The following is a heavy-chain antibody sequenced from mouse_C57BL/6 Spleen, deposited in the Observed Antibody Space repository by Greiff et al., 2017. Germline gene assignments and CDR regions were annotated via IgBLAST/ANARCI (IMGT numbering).Heavy chain of an antibody. CDR2: INYDGSST. Sequence: EVQLQQSEGGLVQPGSSMKLSCTASGFTFSDYYMAWVRQVPEKGLEWVANINYDGSSTYYLDSLKSRFIISRDNAKNILYLQMSSLKSEDTATYYCARGGSSGSAWFAYWGQGTLVTVSA. J-gene: IGHJ3*01. V-gene: IGHV5-16*01. CDR3: ARGGSSGSAWFAY. CDR1: GFTFSDYY. D-gene: IGHD3-2*02.